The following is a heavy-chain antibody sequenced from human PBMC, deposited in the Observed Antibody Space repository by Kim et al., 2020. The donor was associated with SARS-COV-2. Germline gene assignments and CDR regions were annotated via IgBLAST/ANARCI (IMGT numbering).Heavy chain of an antibody. CDR2: IKQDGSEK. CDR3: ARGGLNYYDSSGYYQVAFDI. V-gene: IGHV3-7*01. CDR1: GFTFSSYW. J-gene: IGHJ3*02. D-gene: IGHD3-22*01. Sequence: GGSLRLSCAASGFTFSSYWMSWVRQAPGKGLEWVANIKQDGSEKYYVDSVKGRFTISRDNAKNSLYLQMNSLRAEDTAVYYCARGGLNYYDSSGYYQVAFDICGQGTMVTVSS.